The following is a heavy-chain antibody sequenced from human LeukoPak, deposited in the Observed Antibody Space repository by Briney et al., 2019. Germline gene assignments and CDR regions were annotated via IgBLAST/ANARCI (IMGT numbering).Heavy chain of an antibody. CDR2: ISAYNGNT. D-gene: IGHD3-3*01. CDR3: ARRFIYDFWSGYYSEIFDY. CDR1: GYTFTSYG. V-gene: IGHV1-18*01. Sequence: GASVKVSCKASGYTFTSYGISWVRQAPGQGLEWMGWISAYNGNTNYAQKLQGRVTMTTDTSTSTDYMEMRSLRSDDTAVYYCARRFIYDFWSGYYSEIFDYWGQGTLVTVSS. J-gene: IGHJ4*02.